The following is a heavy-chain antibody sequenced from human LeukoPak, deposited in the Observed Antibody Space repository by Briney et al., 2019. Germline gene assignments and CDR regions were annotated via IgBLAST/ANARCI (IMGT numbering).Heavy chain of an antibody. Sequence: SETLSLTCTVSGGSISSGSYYRSWIRQPAGKGLEWIGRIYTSGSTNYNPSLKSRVTISVDTSKNQFSLKLSSVTAADTAVYYCAREWYWGRKDYMDVWGKGTTVTISS. CDR3: AREWYWGRKDYMDV. J-gene: IGHJ6*03. D-gene: IGHD3-16*01. CDR1: GGSISSGSYY. CDR2: IYTSGST. V-gene: IGHV4-61*02.